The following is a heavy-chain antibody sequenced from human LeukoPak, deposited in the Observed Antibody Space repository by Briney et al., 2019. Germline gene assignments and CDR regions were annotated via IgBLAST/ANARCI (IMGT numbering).Heavy chain of an antibody. CDR3: ARRLDYCDSSGYYYSWFDP. CDR1: GGSISSGGYS. Sequence: SETLSLTCAVSGGSISSGGYSWSWIRQPPGKGLEWIGYIYHSGSTYYNPSLKSRVTISVDRSKNQFSLKLSSVTAADTAVYYCARRLDYCDSSGYYYSWFDPWGQGTLVTVSS. CDR2: IYHSGST. V-gene: IGHV4-30-2*01. D-gene: IGHD3-22*01. J-gene: IGHJ5*02.